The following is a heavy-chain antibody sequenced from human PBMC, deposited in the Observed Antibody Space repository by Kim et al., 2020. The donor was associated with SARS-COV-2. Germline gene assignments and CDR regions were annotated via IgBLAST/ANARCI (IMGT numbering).Heavy chain of an antibody. Sequence: SETLSLTCAVYGGSFSGYYWSWIRQPPGKGLEWIGEINHSGSTNYNPSLKSRVTISVDTSKNQFSLKLSSVTAADTAVYYCARFPPPRLLWFGELFPGGMDVWGQGTTVTVSS. CDR1: GGSFSGYY. D-gene: IGHD3-10*01. CDR2: INHSGST. CDR3: ARFPPPRLLWFGELFPGGMDV. J-gene: IGHJ6*02. V-gene: IGHV4-34*01.